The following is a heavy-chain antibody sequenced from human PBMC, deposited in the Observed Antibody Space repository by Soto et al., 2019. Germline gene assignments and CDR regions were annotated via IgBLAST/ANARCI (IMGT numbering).Heavy chain of an antibody. J-gene: IGHJ4*02. V-gene: IGHV4-59*01. CDR1: GGSITNYH. CDR3: ARLTKYSSGWSTFVY. D-gene: IGHD6-19*01. Sequence: SETLSLTCTVSGGSITNYHWIWVRQPPGKGLEWIGFIFYSGYTNYGPSLKSRVTISVDTSKNQFSLNLSSVTAADTAVYYCARLTKYSSGWSTFVYWGPGTLVTVSS. CDR2: IFYSGYT.